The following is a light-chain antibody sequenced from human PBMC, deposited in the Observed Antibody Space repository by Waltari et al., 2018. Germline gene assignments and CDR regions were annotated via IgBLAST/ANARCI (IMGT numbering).Light chain of an antibody. V-gene: IGKV1-16*01. CDR1: QDISTY. Sequence: DIQMTQSPSSLSASIGDTVTVNCRGSQDISTYVAWYQQKPGKAPQRLIYAASTLQPGVPSRFSGSGSGTHFTLTISSLQTEDFATYYCQQHNSHPFTFGPGTKLDLK. J-gene: IGKJ3*01. CDR3: QQHNSHPFT. CDR2: AAS.